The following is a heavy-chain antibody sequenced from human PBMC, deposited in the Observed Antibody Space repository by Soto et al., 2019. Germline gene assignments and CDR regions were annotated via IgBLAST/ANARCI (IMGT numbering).Heavy chain of an antibody. J-gene: IGHJ6*02. Sequence: QVQLVESGGGVVQPGRSLRLSCAASGFTFSRYHMHWVRQAPGKGLECVAVIRYDGSKKYYADSVKGRFTVSRDNSKNTLFLQMNSLRSEDTGIFYCARDDDFMDVWGQGTMVTVSS. CDR3: ARDDDFMDV. CDR2: IRYDGSKK. CDR1: GFTFSRYH. V-gene: IGHV3-33*01. D-gene: IGHD1-1*01.